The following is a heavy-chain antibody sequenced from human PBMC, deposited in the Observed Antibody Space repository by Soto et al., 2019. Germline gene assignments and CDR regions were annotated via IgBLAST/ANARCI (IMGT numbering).Heavy chain of an antibody. Sequence: ASVKVSCKVSGYTLTELSMHWVRQAPGKGLEWMGGFDPEDGETIYAQKFQGRVTMTEDTSTDTAYMELRSLRSEDTAVYYCATHRVDTAMDGAYDNWGQGTLVTVSS. J-gene: IGHJ4*02. CDR1: GYTLTELS. V-gene: IGHV1-24*01. CDR2: FDPEDGET. D-gene: IGHD5-18*01. CDR3: ATHRVDTAMDGAYDN.